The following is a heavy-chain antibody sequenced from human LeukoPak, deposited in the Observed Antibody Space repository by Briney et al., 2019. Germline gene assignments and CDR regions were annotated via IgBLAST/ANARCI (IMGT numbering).Heavy chain of an antibody. CDR3: ARAKPYSSSSLDY. CDR1: GFTFSSYW. J-gene: IGHJ4*02. D-gene: IGHD6-6*01. V-gene: IGHV3-74*01. CDR2: INSDGSST. Sequence: GGSLRLSCAASGFTFSSYWMHWVRHAPGKELVWVSRINSDGSSTSYADSVKGRFTISRDNAKNTLYLQMNSLRAEDTAVYYCARAKPYSSSSLDYWGQGTLVTVSS.